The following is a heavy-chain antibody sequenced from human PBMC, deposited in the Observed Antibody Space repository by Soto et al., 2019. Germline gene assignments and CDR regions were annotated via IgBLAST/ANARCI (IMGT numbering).Heavy chain of an antibody. D-gene: IGHD2-15*01. CDR1: GFTFSNAW. CDR2: IKSKTDGGTT. CDR3: TTSDAAYCSGGSCFRG. J-gene: IGHJ4*02. V-gene: IGHV3-15*01. Sequence: GGSLRLTCAASGFTFSNAWMSWVRQAPGKGLEWVGRIKSKTDGGTTDYAAPVKGRFTISRDDSKNTLYLQMNSLKTEDTAVYYCTTSDAAYCSGGSCFRGWGQGTLVTVSS.